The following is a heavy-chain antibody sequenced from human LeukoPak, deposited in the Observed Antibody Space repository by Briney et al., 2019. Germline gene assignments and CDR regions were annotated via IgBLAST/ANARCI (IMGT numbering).Heavy chain of an antibody. CDR1: GGSVGSAGYY. V-gene: IGHV4-61*08. J-gene: IGHJ4*02. CDR3: ARTQSQIGSYRYYFGY. CDR2: IYYIRNT. Sequence: SETLSLTCTVSGGSVGSAGYYWSWIRQPPGGGLEWIGYIYYIRNTNYNPSLKSRVTMSLDPSKNQFSLKLNSVTAADTAVYYCARTQSQIGSYRYYFGYWGQGTLVTVCS. D-gene: IGHD1-26*01.